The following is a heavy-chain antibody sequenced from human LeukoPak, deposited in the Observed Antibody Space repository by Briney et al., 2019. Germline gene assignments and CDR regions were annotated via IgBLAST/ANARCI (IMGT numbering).Heavy chain of an antibody. Sequence: PGGSLRLSCAASGFTFSSYEMNWVRQAPGKGLEWVSYISSSGSTIYYADSVKGRFTISRDNAKNSLYLQMNSLRAEDTAVYYCARNHRVLHRVSAFDIWGQGTMVTVSS. CDR1: GFTFSSYE. CDR3: ARNHRVLHRVSAFDI. D-gene: IGHD4/OR15-4a*01. V-gene: IGHV3-48*03. J-gene: IGHJ3*02. CDR2: ISSSGSTI.